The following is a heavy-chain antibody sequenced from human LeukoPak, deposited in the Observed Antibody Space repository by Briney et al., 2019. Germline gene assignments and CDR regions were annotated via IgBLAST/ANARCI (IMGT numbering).Heavy chain of an antibody. CDR3: ASDYLGRHLTLGP. CDR2: IRFDGSNK. V-gene: IGHV3-30*02. J-gene: IGHJ5*02. CDR1: GFTFSSYG. D-gene: IGHD5-12*01. Sequence: GGSLRLSCAASGFTFSSYGMYWVRQAPGKGLEWVAFIRFDGSNKYYADSVKGRFNIYRDNSKNTLYLQMNSLRADDTAVYYCASDYLGRHLTLGPWGQGALVTVSS.